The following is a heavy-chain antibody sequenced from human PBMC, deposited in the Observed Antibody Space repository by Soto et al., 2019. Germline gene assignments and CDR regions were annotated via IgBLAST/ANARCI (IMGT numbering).Heavy chain of an antibody. D-gene: IGHD3-16*01. CDR3: ARGESDYYYYYMDV. CDR1: GFPVSNHA. V-gene: IGHV3-23*01. J-gene: IGHJ6*03. CDR2: ITGTGGST. Sequence: EVQLLESGGGFVRPGGSLRLSCAVSGFPVSNHAMSWVRQAPGKGLQWVSTITGTGGSTYSQDAVRGRFTVSTAKAKPTLYLNPNILRDDDTAIYYCARGESDYYYYYMDVWGKGTPVTVSS.